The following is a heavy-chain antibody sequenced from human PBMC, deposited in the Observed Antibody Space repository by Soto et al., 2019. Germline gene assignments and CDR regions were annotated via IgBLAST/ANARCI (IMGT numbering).Heavy chain of an antibody. Sequence: GASVKVSCKASGYTFTSYGISWVRQAPGQGLEWMGWISAYNGNTNYAQKLQGRVTMTTDTSTSTAYMELRSLRSDDTAVYYCARISWDDYGDYDYYYYYMDVWGKGTTVTVSS. D-gene: IGHD4-17*01. CDR2: ISAYNGNT. CDR1: GYTFTSYG. CDR3: ARISWDDYGDYDYYYYYMDV. V-gene: IGHV1-18*01. J-gene: IGHJ6*03.